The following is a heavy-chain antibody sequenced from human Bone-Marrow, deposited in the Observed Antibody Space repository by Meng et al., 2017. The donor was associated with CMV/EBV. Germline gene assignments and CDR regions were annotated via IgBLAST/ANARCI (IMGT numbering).Heavy chain of an antibody. CDR2: ISSGATNT. CDR3: ARDTRWFGLDF. Sequence: GESLKISCVASGFIFSSYEMTWVRQAPGKGLEWLAHISSGATNTYHADSVKDRFTISRDNAKNSLYLQMNSLSDEDTAVYYCARDTRWFGLDFWGQGTRVTGSS. J-gene: IGHJ4*02. D-gene: IGHD3-10*01. V-gene: IGHV3-48*03. CDR1: GFIFSSYE.